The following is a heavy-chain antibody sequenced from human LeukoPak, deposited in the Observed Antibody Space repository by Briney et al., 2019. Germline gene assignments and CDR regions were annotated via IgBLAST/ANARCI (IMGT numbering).Heavy chain of an antibody. CDR2: IYPVDSDT. Sequence: GESLKISCKASGYSFTNTFIGWVRHRPGKGLEWMGIIYPVDSDTRYSPSFHGQVTISVEKSVTTAYLQWSSLQASDTAVYYCARPIAAAGTDLGYWGQGTLVTVSS. CDR3: ARPIAAAGTDLGY. D-gene: IGHD6-13*01. J-gene: IGHJ4*02. CDR1: GYSFTNTF. V-gene: IGHV5-51*01.